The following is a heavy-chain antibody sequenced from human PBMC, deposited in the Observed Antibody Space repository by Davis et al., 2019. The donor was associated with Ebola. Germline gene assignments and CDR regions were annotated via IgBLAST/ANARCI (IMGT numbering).Heavy chain of an antibody. CDR2: ISGSGGRT. V-gene: IGHV3-23*01. J-gene: IGHJ4*02. CDR3: AKGYYNDYAFDY. D-gene: IGHD4-11*01. CDR1: GFTFSEHA. Sequence: GESLKISCAASGFTFSEHAMSWVRQAPGKGPEWVSGISGSGGRTYYADSVKGRFTISRDSSKNTLYLQMNSLRTGDTAVYDCAKGYYNDYAFDYWGQGTVVTVSS.